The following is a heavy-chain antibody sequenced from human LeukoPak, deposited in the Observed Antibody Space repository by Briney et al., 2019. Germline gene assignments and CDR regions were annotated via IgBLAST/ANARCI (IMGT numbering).Heavy chain of an antibody. J-gene: IGHJ2*01. CDR2: IYYSGST. CDR3: ARSRVGATTLYFDL. D-gene: IGHD1-26*01. V-gene: IGHV4-59*08. CDR1: GGSISSYY. Sequence: SETLSLTCTVSGGSISSYYWSWIRQPPGKGLEWIGYIYYSGSTNYNPSLKSRVTISVDTSKNQFSLKLSSVTAADTAVYYCARSRVGATTLYFDLWGRGALVTVSS.